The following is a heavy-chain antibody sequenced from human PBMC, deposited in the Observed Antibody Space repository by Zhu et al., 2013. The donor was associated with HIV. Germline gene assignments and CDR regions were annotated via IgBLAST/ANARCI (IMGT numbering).Heavy chain of an antibody. V-gene: IGHV1-18*01. Sequence: QVQLVQSGAEMKKPGASVKVSCKASGHTFTTYGITWVRQAPGQGLEWMGWISAYNGHTNFAQNLQGRVAMATDTSTGTAYLELRSLRSEDTAVYYCAASIAVAGKGDWFDPWGQGTLVTVSS. CDR3: AASIAVAGKGDWFDP. D-gene: IGHD6-19*01. CDR2: ISAYNGHT. J-gene: IGHJ5*02. CDR1: GHTFTTYG.